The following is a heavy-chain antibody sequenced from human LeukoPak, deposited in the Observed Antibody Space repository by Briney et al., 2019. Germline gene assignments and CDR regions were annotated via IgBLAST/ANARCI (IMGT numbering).Heavy chain of an antibody. CDR2: ISSNGGST. CDR1: GFTFVSYA. D-gene: IGHD4/OR15-4a*01. V-gene: IGHV3-64*01. Sequence: GGSLRLSCAASGFTFVSYAMYWVRQAPGKGLEYVSAISSNGGSTYYANSVKGRFTISRDNSKNTLYLQMNSLRAEDTAVYYCARRAGAYSHPYDYWGQGTLVTVSS. J-gene: IGHJ4*02. CDR3: ARRAGAYSHPYDY.